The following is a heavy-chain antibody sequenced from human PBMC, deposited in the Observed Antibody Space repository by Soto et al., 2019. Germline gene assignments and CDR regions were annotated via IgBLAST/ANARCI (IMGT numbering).Heavy chain of an antibody. CDR1: GYSFATSG. J-gene: IGHJ4*02. CDR3: ARAGQYYDASGYAD. V-gene: IGHV1-18*01. CDR2: ISVYNGNT. D-gene: IGHD3-22*01. Sequence: QVKLVQSGTEVKKPGASIKVSCKASGYSFATSGMTWVRQAPGKGLEWMGWISVYNGNTNYDQKLQDRVTMTTDTSTNTAYLEVRNLRSDDTAVYYCARAGQYYDASGYADWGQGTLVTVS.